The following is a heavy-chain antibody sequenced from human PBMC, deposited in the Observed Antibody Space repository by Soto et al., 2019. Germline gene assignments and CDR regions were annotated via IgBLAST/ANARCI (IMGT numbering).Heavy chain of an antibody. V-gene: IGHV3-15*01. CDR2: IKSKTDGGTT. CDR1: GFTFSNAG. Sequence: EVQLVESGGGLVKPGGSLRLSCAASGFTFSNAGMSWVRQFPGKGLEWVGRIKSKTDGGTTDYAAPVKGRFTLSRDDSRDTLYLQMNSLKTEDTAVYYCTTGPVYCSGDSCTQYYFDYWGQGTLVTVSS. CDR3: TTGPVYCSGDSCTQYYFDY. D-gene: IGHD2-15*01. J-gene: IGHJ4*02.